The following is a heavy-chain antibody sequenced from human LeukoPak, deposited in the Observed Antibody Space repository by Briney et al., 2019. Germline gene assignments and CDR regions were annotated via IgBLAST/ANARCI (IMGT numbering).Heavy chain of an antibody. CDR1: GGTFSNYA. D-gene: IGHD2-15*01. V-gene: IGHV1-69*13. CDR3: ARRCYGGNCYSNYFDL. CDR2: IIPIFGTP. Sequence: ASVKVSCKASGGTFSNYALSWVRQAPGQGLEWMGGIIPIFGTPKYAQRFQGRVTITADGSTSTAYMELSSLRSEDTAVYFCARRCYGGNCYSNYFDLWGRGTLVTVSS. J-gene: IGHJ2*01.